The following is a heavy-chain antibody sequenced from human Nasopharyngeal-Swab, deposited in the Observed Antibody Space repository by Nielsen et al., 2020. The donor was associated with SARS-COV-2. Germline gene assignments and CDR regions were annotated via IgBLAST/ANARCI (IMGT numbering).Heavy chain of an antibody. Sequence: SEPLSLTCAVYGGSFTGHYWSWIRQLPGKGLEWIGEINHSGSTNYNPSLKSRVTISLDTSKNQFSMKLGSVTAADTAVYYCAGGGGVVVPAAIRRTFDIWGQGTMVTVSS. D-gene: IGHD2-2*01. CDR3: AGGGGVVVPAAIRRTFDI. CDR2: INHSGST. J-gene: IGHJ3*02. V-gene: IGHV4-34*01. CDR1: GGSFTGHY.